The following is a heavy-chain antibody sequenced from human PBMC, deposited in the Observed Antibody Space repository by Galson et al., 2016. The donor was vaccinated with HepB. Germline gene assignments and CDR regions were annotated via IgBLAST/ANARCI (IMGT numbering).Heavy chain of an antibody. CDR1: GFTLTHYG. D-gene: IGHD2-2*02. J-gene: IGHJ4*02. CDR3: AREIPHMVHGGLDY. Sequence: SLRLSCATSGFTLTHYGMLWVRQAPGKGLEWVAVIWYDGSYKYYADSVEGRFTISRDISENTVYLQMNSLRGEDTAVYYCAREIPHMVHGGLDYWGQGNLVTVSS. V-gene: IGHV3-33*01. CDR2: IWYDGSYK.